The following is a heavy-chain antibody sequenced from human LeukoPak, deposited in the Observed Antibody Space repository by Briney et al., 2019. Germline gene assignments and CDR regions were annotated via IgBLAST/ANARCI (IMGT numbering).Heavy chain of an antibody. CDR2: INHSGST. V-gene: IGHV4-34*01. D-gene: IGHD5-18*01. CDR3: ASVDTAMVNYYYYMDV. CDR1: GGSFSGYY. Sequence: PSETLSLTCAVYGGSFSGYYWSWIRQPPGKGLEWIGEINHSGSTNYNPSLKSRVTISVDTSKNQFSLKLSSVTAADTAVYYCASVDTAMVNYYYYMDVWGKGTTVTVSS. J-gene: IGHJ6*03.